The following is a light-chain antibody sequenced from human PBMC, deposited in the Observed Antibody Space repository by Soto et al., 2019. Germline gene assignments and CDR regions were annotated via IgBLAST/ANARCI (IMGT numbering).Light chain of an antibody. Sequence: VLTQPPSASGTPGQRVTISCSGSSSNIGSNTVNWYQQLPGTAPKLLIYSNNRRPSGVPDRFSGSKSGTSASLAISGLQSEDEADYYCAAWDDSLNGWVFGGGTKLTVL. CDR2: SNN. CDR1: SSNIGSNT. CDR3: AAWDDSLNGWV. J-gene: IGLJ3*02. V-gene: IGLV1-44*01.